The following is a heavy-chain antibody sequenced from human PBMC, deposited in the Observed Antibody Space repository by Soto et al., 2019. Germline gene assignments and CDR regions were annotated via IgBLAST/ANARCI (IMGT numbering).Heavy chain of an antibody. D-gene: IGHD6-19*01. V-gene: IGHV3-23*01. CDR1: GFTFSSYA. J-gene: IGHJ6*02. CDR2: ISGNGGST. CDR3: AKDQSIGWYIGYNGMDV. Sequence: GGSLRLSCATSGFTFSSYAMSWVRQAPGKGLEWVSGISGNGGSTHYADSVKGRLSISRDNSKNTLYLQMDSLRAEDTAIYYCAKDQSIGWYIGYNGMDVWGQGTTVTVSS.